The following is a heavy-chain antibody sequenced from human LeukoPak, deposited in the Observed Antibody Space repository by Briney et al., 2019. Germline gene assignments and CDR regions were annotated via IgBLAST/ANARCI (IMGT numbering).Heavy chain of an antibody. V-gene: IGHV3-64*01. J-gene: IGHJ4*02. CDR1: GFTFSSYA. CDR3: GRGITMVREFDY. CDR2: ISSNGGST. D-gene: IGHD3-10*01. Sequence: GGSLRLSCAASGFTFSSYAMHWVRQAPGKGLEYVSAISSNGGSTYYANSAKGRFTISRDNSKNTLYLQMGSLRAEDMAVYYCGRGITMVREFDYWGQGTLVTVSS.